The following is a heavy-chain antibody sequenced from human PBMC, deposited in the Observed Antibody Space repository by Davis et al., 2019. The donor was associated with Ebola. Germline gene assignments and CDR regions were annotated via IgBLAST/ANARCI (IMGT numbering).Heavy chain of an antibody. CDR2: IYSSGST. CDR1: GGSISSSY. CDR3: ARQYSSGWDYFDY. V-gene: IGHV4-59*08. Sequence: MPSETLSLTCTVSGGSISSSYWSWIRQPPGKGLEWIGYIYSSGSTNYNPSLKSRVTVSVQTSKNQFSLKLNSVTAADTAVYYCARQYSSGWDYFDYWGQGTLVTVSS. D-gene: IGHD6-19*01. J-gene: IGHJ4*02.